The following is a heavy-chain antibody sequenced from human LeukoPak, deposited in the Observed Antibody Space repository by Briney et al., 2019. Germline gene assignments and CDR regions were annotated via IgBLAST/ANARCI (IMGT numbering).Heavy chain of an antibody. V-gene: IGHV4-4*02. CDR2: TYHGGST. J-gene: IGHJ4*02. CDR3: ARGPIVGATGVFDY. Sequence: SETLSLTCAVSGGSISSSNWWSWVRQPPGKGLEWIGETYHGGSTNYNSSLKSRVTISVDRSKNQFSLKLSSVTAADTAVYYCARGPIVGATGVFDYWGQGTLVTVSS. D-gene: IGHD1-26*01. CDR1: GGSISSSNW.